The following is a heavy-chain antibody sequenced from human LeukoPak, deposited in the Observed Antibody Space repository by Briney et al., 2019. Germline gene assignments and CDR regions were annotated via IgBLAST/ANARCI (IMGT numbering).Heavy chain of an antibody. J-gene: IGHJ4*02. D-gene: IGHD3-22*01. CDR1: GFTLSTCA. Sequence: GGSLRLSCADSGFTLSTCAMNWVRQAPGKGLEWVSGISAGGGSTYYADSVKGRFTISRDNSKNTLYLQMNSLRAEDTAVYYCARGLGDSSGYYFGYFDYWGQGTLVTVSS. CDR3: ARGLGDSSGYYFGYFDY. CDR2: ISAGGGST. V-gene: IGHV3-23*01.